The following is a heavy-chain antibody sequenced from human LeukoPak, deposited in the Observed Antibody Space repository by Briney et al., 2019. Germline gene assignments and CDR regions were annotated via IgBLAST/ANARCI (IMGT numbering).Heavy chain of an antibody. D-gene: IGHD1-26*01. V-gene: IGHV4-39*01. CDR2: IYYSGST. Sequence: PAETLSLTCTVSGGSISRSGYYWGWIRQPPGKGLEWIGSIYYSGSTYYNPSLKSRVTISVDTSKNQFSLKLSSVTAADSAVYYCARHDVPGSTSLTTFQYWGQGAVVTVSS. CDR3: ARHDVPGSTSLTTFQY. J-gene: IGHJ1*01. CDR1: GGSISRSGYY.